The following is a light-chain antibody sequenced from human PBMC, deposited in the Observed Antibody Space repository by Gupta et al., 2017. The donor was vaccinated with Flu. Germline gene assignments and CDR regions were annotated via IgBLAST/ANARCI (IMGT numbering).Light chain of an antibody. CDR2: AAS. J-gene: IGKJ5*01. CDR3: QQYGNWPWSIT. V-gene: IGKV3-15*01. CDR1: QIIRDN. Sequence: TLSVSPGERATLSCRASQIIRDNLAWYQQKPGQSPRLLIFAASTRATGIPDRFSGSGSGTDYTLTISSLQFEDFAVYYCQQYGNWPWSITFGQGTRLEI.